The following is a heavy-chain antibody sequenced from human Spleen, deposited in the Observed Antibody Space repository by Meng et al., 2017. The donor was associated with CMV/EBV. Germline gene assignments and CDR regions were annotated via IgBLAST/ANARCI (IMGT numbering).Heavy chain of an antibody. J-gene: IGHJ2*01. CDR3: AHRRGFYDSSGYGWYFDL. CDR1: GFSLSTSGVG. V-gene: IGHV2-5*02. CDR2: IYWDDDK. Sequence: QIHFKGSVPTLVKPTQTLPVTCTFSGFSLSTSGVGVGWIRQPPGKALEWLALIYWDDDKRYSPSLKSRLTITKDTSKNQVVLTMTNMDPVDTATYYCAHRRGFYDSSGYGWYFDLWGRGTLVTVSS. D-gene: IGHD3-22*01.